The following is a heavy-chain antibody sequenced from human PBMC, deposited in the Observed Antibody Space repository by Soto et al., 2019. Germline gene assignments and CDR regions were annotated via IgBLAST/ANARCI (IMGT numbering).Heavy chain of an antibody. D-gene: IGHD7-27*01. CDR2: LVPIFLTA. CDR3: TRGLGYSAS. CDR1: GDNFNNYA. V-gene: IGHV1-69*06. Sequence: QVQLVQSGTEVKKPGSSVKVSCQASGDNFNNYAINWVRQAPGQGLEWMGGLVPIFLTANYAQKFQDRVTITADRSTSTAYMELSSLISEDTAVYYCTRGLGYSASWGQGTLVTVSS. J-gene: IGHJ4*02.